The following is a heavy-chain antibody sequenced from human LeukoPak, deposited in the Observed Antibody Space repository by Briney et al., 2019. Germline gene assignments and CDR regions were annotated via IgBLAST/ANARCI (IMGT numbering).Heavy chain of an antibody. CDR1: GSTVDNHG. J-gene: IGHJ3*01. CDR2: INWNGGST. Sequence: GGSLTPACAPSGSTVDNHGMSWVRQAPGKGLEWVSGINWNGGSTGYADSVKGRFTISIDNAKNSLYLQMNSLRAEDTALYYCARIDTYYYDSSRYYSASTTGGERAIVTVSS. D-gene: IGHD3-22*01. V-gene: IGHV3-20*04. CDR3: ARIDTYYYDSSRYYSASTT.